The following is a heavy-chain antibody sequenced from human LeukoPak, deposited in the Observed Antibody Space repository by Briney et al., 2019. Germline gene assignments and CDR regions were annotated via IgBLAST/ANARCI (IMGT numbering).Heavy chain of an antibody. V-gene: IGHV1-69*05. Sequence: SVKVSCKASGGTFSSYAISWVRQAPGQGLESMGRIIPIFGTANYAQKFQGRVTITTDESTSTAYMELSSLRSEDTAVYYCACAAASTTHRVYWGQGTLVTVSS. CDR2: IIPIFGTA. CDR1: GGTFSSYA. J-gene: IGHJ4*02. CDR3: ACAAASTTHRVY. D-gene: IGHD6-13*01.